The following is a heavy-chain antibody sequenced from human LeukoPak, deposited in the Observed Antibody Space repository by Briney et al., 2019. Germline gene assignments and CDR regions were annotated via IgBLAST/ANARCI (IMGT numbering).Heavy chain of an antibody. CDR1: GDRVSSNSAA. D-gene: IGHD2-8*02. CDR3: VRDPGNWFDP. CDR2: TYCRCKWYN. Sequence: SQTLSLTCDISGDRVSSNSAAWDWIRQSQSRDLESLGRTYCRCKWYNDYAPAVKSRIVVNPDTSKNHFSLQLNSVTAEDTAVYYCVRDPGNWFDPWGQGILVTVSP. J-gene: IGHJ5*02. V-gene: IGHV6-1*01.